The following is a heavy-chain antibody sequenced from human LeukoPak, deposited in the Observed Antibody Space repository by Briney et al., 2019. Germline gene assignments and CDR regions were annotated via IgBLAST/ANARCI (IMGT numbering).Heavy chain of an antibody. Sequence: SVKVSCEASGGTFSSYAISWVRQAPGQGLEWMGGIIPIFGTANYAQKFQGRVTITADESTSTAYMELSSLRSEDTAVYYCARDRWVIVPAAIGDYYYYYYMDVWGKGTTVTVSS. CDR1: GGTFSSYA. V-gene: IGHV1-69*13. CDR3: ARDRWVIVPAAIGDYYYYYYMDV. D-gene: IGHD2-2*02. CDR2: IIPIFGTA. J-gene: IGHJ6*03.